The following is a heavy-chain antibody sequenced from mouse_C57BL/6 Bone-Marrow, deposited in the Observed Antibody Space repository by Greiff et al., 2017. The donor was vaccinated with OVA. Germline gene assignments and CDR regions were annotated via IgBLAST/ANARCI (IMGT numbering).Heavy chain of an antibody. V-gene: IGHV1-50*01. J-gene: IGHJ4*01. D-gene: IGHD1-1*01. CDR1: GYTFTSYW. CDR3: ARDYYGSSTYAMDY. CDR2: IDPADSYT. Sequence: QVQLQQPGAELVKPGASVKLSCKASGYTFTSYWMQWVKQRPGQGLEWIGEIDPADSYTNYNQKFKGKATLTVDTYSSTAYMQLSSLTSEDSAVYYCARDYYGSSTYAMDYWGQGTSVTVSS.